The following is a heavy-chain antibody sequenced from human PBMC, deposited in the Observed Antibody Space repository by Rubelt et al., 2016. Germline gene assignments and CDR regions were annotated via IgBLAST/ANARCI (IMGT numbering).Heavy chain of an antibody. V-gene: IGHV1-18*01. D-gene: IGHD3-16*02. CDR3: ARNLIMITFGGVIVPPDY. CDR2: LSAYNGNT. CDR1: GYTFTSYG. Sequence: QVQLVQSGAEVKKPGASVKVSCKASGYTFTSYGISWVRQAPGQGLEWMGWLSAYNGNTNYAQKLQGRVSMTTDTSTSTAYMELRSLRSDDTAVYYCARNLIMITFGGVIVPPDYWGQGTLVTVSS. J-gene: IGHJ4*02.